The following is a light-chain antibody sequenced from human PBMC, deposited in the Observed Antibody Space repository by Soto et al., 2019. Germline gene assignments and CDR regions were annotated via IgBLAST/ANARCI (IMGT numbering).Light chain of an antibody. CDR3: QQYKNYSPLT. CDR1: QDISNY. Sequence: DIQMTQSPSSLSASVGDRVTITCQASQDISNYLNWYQQKPGKAPKLLIYDASSLESGVPLRFSGSGSGTEFTLTITSLQPDDFATYYCQQYKNYSPLTFGGGTKVDIK. CDR2: DAS. V-gene: IGKV1-33*01. J-gene: IGKJ4*01.